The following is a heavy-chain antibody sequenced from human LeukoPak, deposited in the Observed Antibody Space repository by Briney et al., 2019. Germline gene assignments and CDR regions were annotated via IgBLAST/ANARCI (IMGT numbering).Heavy chain of an antibody. CDR1: GGSISSGGYY. D-gene: IGHD3-3*01. Sequence: SQTLSLTCTVSGGSISSGGYYWSWIRQPPGKGLEWIGYIYHSGSTYYNPSLKSRVTISVDRSKNQFSLKLSSVTAADTAVYYCARVPVYDSAPHDYWGQGTLVTVSS. CDR2: IYHSGST. V-gene: IGHV4-30-2*01. J-gene: IGHJ4*02. CDR3: ARVPVYDSAPHDY.